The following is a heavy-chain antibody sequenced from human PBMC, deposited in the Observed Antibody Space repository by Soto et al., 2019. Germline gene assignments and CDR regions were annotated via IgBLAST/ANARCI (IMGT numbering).Heavy chain of an antibody. CDR2: INHSGST. V-gene: IGHV4-34*01. J-gene: IGHJ6*03. Sequence: SETLSLTCAVYGGSFSGYYWSWIRQPPGKGLEWIGEINHSGSTNYNPSLKSRVTISVDTSKNQFSMKLSSVTAADTAVYYCARGLHDYIWGSYPYYYYMDVWGKGTTVTVSS. D-gene: IGHD3-16*02. CDR3: ARGLHDYIWGSYPYYYYMDV. CDR1: GGSFSGYY.